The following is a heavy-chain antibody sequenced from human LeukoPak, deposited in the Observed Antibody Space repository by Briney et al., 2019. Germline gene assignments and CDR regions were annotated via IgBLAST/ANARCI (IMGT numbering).Heavy chain of an antibody. Sequence: SETLSLTCAVYGGSFSGYYWSWIRQPPGKGLEWIGEINHSGSTHYNPSLKSRVTISVDTSKNQFSLKLSSVTAADTAVYYCARVYYSNSYDYWYFDLWGRGTLVTVSS. CDR1: GGSFSGYY. D-gene: IGHD6-13*01. CDR2: INHSGST. V-gene: IGHV4-34*01. J-gene: IGHJ2*01. CDR3: ARVYYSNSYDYWYFDL.